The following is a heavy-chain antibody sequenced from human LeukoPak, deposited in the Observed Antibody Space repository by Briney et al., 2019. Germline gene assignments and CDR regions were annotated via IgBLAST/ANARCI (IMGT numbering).Heavy chain of an antibody. Sequence: GGSLRLSCAASGFTFSSFPMSWVRQGPGRGLEWVSSISGNGETFYSDSVKGRFTPSSESSRNTVYFQLNNLRVEDTAIYYCAKASWVSSTDAVRWGQGTLVTVSS. CDR2: ISGNGET. D-gene: IGHD3-16*01. J-gene: IGHJ4*02. CDR3: AKASWVSSTDAVR. CDR1: GFTFSSFP. V-gene: IGHV3-23*01.